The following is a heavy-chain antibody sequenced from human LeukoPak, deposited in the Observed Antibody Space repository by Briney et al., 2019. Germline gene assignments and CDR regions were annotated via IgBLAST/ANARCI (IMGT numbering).Heavy chain of an antibody. CDR3: AREDIVATMMSRFDP. CDR1: GGTFSSYA. J-gene: IGHJ5*02. CDR2: IIPIFGTA. D-gene: IGHD5-12*01. V-gene: IGHV1-69*05. Sequence: SVKVSCKASGGTFSSYAISWVRQAPGQGLEWMGRIIPIFGTANYAQKFQGRVTITTDESTSTAYMELSSLRSEDTAVYYCAREDIVATMMSRFDPWGQGTLVTASS.